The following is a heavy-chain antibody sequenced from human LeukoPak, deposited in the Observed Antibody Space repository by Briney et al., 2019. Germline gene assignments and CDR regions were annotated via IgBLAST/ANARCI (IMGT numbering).Heavy chain of an antibody. CDR3: ATKYSSARGNYYYYYMDV. V-gene: IGHV4-34*01. CDR2: FNHRGST. Sequence: SEPLSPTCAVYGGSFSASYWSWIPQPPGKGLEWIGEFNHRGSTNYNPTLKILVTISVDPSKKQFSLRLSSVTAADTAVYYCATKYSSARGNYYYYYMDVLVKGTTVAVSS. D-gene: IGHD6-25*01. CDR1: GGSFSASY. J-gene: IGHJ6*03.